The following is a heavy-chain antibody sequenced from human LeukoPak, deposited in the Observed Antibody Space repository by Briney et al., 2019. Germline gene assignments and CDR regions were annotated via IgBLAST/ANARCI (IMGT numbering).Heavy chain of an antibody. V-gene: IGHV4-59*01. J-gene: IGHJ6*02. CDR1: GGSISSYY. Sequence: RSSETLSLTCTVSGGSISSYYWSWIRQPPGKGLEWIGYIYYGGSTNYNPSLKSRVTISVDTSKNQFSLKLSSVTAADTAVYYCARERTYYYDSSGYYYGMDVWGQGTTVTVSS. CDR2: IYYGGST. CDR3: ARERTYYYDSSGYYYGMDV. D-gene: IGHD3-22*01.